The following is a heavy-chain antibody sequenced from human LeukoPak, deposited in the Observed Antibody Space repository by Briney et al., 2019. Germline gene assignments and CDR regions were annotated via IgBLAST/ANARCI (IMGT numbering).Heavy chain of an antibody. D-gene: IGHD3-22*01. CDR3: ARLQYYYDSNGYYSLYYFDY. Sequence: PSETLSLTCTLSGDSISSSSYYWGWIRQPPGKGLEWIGNIYYSGSTYYNPSLRSRLTISLDTSKNQFSLTLSSVTAADTAVYYCARLQYYYDSNGYYSLYYFDYWGQGTVVTVSS. CDR1: GDSISSSSYY. V-gene: IGHV4-39*01. CDR2: IYYSGST. J-gene: IGHJ4*02.